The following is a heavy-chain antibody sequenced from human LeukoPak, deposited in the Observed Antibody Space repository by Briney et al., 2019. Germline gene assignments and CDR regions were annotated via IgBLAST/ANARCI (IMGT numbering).Heavy chain of an antibody. V-gene: IGHV4-34*01. J-gene: IGHJ3*02. CDR2: VGHSGTT. D-gene: IGHD3-10*01. CDR1: GGSLNDYH. CDR3: ARELISSRAAFDT. Sequence: SETLSLTCAVYGGSLNDYHWSWIRQPPGQGLEWIGEVGHSGTTNYNPSLKSRVTISVDTSKNQFSLKLNSVTAADTAVYFCARELISSRAAFDTWGQGTVVTVSS.